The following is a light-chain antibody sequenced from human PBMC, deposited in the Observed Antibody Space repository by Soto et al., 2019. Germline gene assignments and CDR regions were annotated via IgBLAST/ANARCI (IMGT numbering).Light chain of an antibody. Sequence: EIVLTQSPAILSLSPGERATLSCSASQSVGTYLDWYQQKLGQAPRLLIYDASNRATGIPARFSGSGSGTDFTLTISSLEPEDFAVYYCQQRVNWLTFGGGPKVEL. CDR2: DAS. CDR1: QSVGTY. J-gene: IGKJ4*01. V-gene: IGKV3-11*01. CDR3: QQRVNWLT.